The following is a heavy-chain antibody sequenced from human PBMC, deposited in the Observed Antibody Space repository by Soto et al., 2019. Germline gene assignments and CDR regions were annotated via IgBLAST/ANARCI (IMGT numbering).Heavy chain of an antibody. CDR3: ASSYDILTGYY. V-gene: IGHV1-69*02. J-gene: IGHJ4*02. D-gene: IGHD3-9*01. CDR2: IIPILGIA. CDR1: GGTFSSYT. Sequence: QVQLVQSGAEVKKPGSSVKVSCKASGGTFSSYTISWVRQAPGQGLEWMGRIIPILGIANYAQKFQGRVTITADKSTSTAYMELSSLRSEDTAVYYCASSYDILTGYYWGQGTLVTVSS.